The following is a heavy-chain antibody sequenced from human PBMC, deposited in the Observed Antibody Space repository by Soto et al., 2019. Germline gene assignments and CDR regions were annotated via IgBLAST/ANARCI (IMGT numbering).Heavy chain of an antibody. V-gene: IGHV1-69*13. CDR1: GGTFSSYA. Sequence: ASVKVSCKASGGTFSSYAIGWVRQAPGQGLEWMGGIIPIFGTANYAQKFQGRVTITADESTSTAYMELSSLRSEDTAVYYCARGWIAARRDHYYYYGMDVWGQGTTVTVSS. D-gene: IGHD6-6*01. CDR3: ARGWIAARRDHYYYYGMDV. CDR2: IIPIFGTA. J-gene: IGHJ6*02.